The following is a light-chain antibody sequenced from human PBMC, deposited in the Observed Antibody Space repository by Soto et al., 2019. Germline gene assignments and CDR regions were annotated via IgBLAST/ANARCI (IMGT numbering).Light chain of an antibody. J-gene: IGKJ1*01. CDR2: WAS. V-gene: IGKV4-1*01. Sequence: DIVMTQSPDSLAVSLGERATINCKSSQSVLYSSNNKNYLAWYQQKPGQPTKLLIYWASTRESGVPDRFSGSGSGTDFTLTISSLQAEDVAVYYCQQYYSTPLAFGQGTKVEIK. CDR3: QQYYSTPLA. CDR1: QSVLYSSNNKNY.